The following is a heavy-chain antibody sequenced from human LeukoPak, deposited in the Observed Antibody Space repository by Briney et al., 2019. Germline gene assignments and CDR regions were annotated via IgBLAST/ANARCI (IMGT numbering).Heavy chain of an antibody. V-gene: IGHV4-34*01. Sequence: SETLSLTCAVYGGSFSGYYWSWIRQPPGRGLEWIGEINHSGSTNYNPSLKSRVTISVDTSKNQFSLKLSSVTAADTAVYYCAREFSGDPGVFDIWGQGTMVTVSS. D-gene: IGHD2-15*01. CDR2: INHSGST. CDR3: AREFSGDPGVFDI. J-gene: IGHJ3*02. CDR1: GGSFSGYY.